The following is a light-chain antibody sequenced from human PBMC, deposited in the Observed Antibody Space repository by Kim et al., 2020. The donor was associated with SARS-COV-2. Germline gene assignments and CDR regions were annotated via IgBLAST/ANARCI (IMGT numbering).Light chain of an antibody. Sequence: LALSPGERATLAGRARQSVSSYLAWNQQKRGQAPRRLIKDAANRATGIPARFSGGGSGKDFTLTISSREPEDFAVYVCQKSSNWRTLGQGTKRE. CDR3: QKSSNWRT. V-gene: IGKV3-11*01. J-gene: IGKJ2*01. CDR2: DAA. CDR1: QSVSSY.